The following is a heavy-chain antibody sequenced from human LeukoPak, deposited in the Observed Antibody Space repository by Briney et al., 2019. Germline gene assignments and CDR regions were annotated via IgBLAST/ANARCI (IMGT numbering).Heavy chain of an antibody. CDR3: ARDNWGSPSHWFDP. V-gene: IGHV3-7*01. CDR2: INQDGSGK. CDR1: GFTFSSFW. J-gene: IGHJ5*02. Sequence: GGSLRLSCAAPGFTFSSFWMSWVRQAPGKGLEWVANINQDGSGKYYVDSVKGRFIISRDNAQNSLYLQMNTLRAEDTAVYYCARDNWGSPSHWFDPWGQGTLVTVSS. D-gene: IGHD7-27*01.